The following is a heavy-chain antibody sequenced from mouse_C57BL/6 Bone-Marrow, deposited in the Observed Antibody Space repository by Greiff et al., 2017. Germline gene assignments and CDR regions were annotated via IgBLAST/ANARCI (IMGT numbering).Heavy chain of an antibody. CDR1: GISITTGNYR. CDR3: ARDGDYGSRYYSMDY. CDR2: IYYSGTI. Sequence: EVKLMESGPGLVKPSQTVFLTCTVTGISITTGNYRWSWIRQFPGNKLEWIGYIYYSGTITYNPSLTSRTTITRDTPKNQFCLEMKSLTAEDTATYYCARDGDYGSRYYSMDYWGQGTSVTVSS. D-gene: IGHD2-2*01. J-gene: IGHJ4*01. V-gene: IGHV3-5*01.